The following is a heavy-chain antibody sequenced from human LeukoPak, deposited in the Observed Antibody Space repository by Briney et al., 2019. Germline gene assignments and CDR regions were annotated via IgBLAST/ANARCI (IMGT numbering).Heavy chain of an antibody. J-gene: IGHJ1*01. V-gene: IGHV3-30*04. Sequence: SGGSLRLSCAASGFTFSSYAMHWVRQAPGKGLEWVAVISYDGSNKYYADSVKGRFTISRDNSKNTLYLQMNSLRAEDTAVYYCAKGPDDYGDDEYFQHWGQGTLVTVSS. CDR1: GFTFSSYA. CDR3: AKGPDDYGDDEYFQH. D-gene: IGHD4-17*01. CDR2: ISYDGSNK.